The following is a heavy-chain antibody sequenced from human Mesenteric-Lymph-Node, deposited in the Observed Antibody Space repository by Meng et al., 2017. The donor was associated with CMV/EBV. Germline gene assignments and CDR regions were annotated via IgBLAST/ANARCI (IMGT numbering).Heavy chain of an antibody. CDR3: TTDGGVLWFGELYGIFGY. CDR1: GFTFSSNA. V-gene: IGHV3-23*01. J-gene: IGHJ4*02. Sequence: GESLKISCAASGFTFSSNAMSWVRQAPGKGLEWVSAISGSGSNTYYADSVKGRFTISRDNSKNTLYLQMNSLRAEDTAVYYCTTDGGVLWFGELYGIFGYWGQGTLVTVSS. CDR2: ISGSGSNT. D-gene: IGHD3-10*01.